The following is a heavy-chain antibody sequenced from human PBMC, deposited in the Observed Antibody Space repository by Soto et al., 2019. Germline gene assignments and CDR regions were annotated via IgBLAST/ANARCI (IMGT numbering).Heavy chain of an antibody. V-gene: IGHV1-8*01. J-gene: IGHJ4*02. CDR2: MNPNSGDT. CDR3: ARGELLWFGELLR. CDR1: GYNFTSYE. Sequence: QVQLVQSGAEVKKPGASVKVSCKASGYNFTSYEINWVRQATGQGLEWMGWMNPNSGDTGYAQKFQGRVTMTRNTSISTAYMELSSLRSEDTAVYYCARGELLWFGELLRWGQGTLVTVSS. D-gene: IGHD3-10*01.